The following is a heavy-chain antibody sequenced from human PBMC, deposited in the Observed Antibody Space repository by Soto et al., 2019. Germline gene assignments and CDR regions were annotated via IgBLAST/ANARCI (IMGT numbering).Heavy chain of an antibody. CDR3: ARCFGDDYVWGNYRYRYFDH. J-gene: IGHJ4*02. Sequence: QVQLQESGPRLVRPSQTLSLTCTVSGGSISSGTYYWSWIRQLPGKGLEWIGYIYYRGITYYNPSLKSRVSMSIDTSRNQFSLKVYSVTAADTAVYSCARCFGDDYVWGNYRYRYFDHWGPGTLVTVSS. V-gene: IGHV4-31*03. CDR2: IYYRGIT. CDR1: GGSISSGTYY. D-gene: IGHD3-16*02.